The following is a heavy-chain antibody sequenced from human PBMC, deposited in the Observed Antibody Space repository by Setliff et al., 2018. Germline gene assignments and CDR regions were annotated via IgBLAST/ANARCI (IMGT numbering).Heavy chain of an antibody. CDR2: INHAGST. CDR3: ARGYCSSPSCFFAGWFDP. D-gene: IGHD2-2*01. Sequence: SETLSLTCAVYGGSFSGYYWSWIRQPPGKGLEWIGEINHAGSTNYSPSLKSRVTISVDTSKNQFSLKLTSVTAADTAVYYCARGYCSSPSCFFAGWFDPWGQGTLVTVSS. V-gene: IGHV4-34*01. CDR1: GGSFSGYY. J-gene: IGHJ5*02.